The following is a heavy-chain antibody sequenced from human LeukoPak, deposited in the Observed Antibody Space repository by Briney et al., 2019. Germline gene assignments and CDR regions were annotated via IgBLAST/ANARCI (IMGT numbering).Heavy chain of an antibody. CDR3: ARAPLRHYYDSSGYTNWFDP. D-gene: IGHD3-22*01. V-gene: IGHV4-30-2*01. CDR2: IYHSGST. Sequence: NPSETLSLTCAVSGGSISSGGYSWSWIRQPPGKGLEWIGYIYHSGSTNYNPSLKSRVTISVDTSKNQFSLKLSSVTAADTAVYYCARAPLRHYYDSSGYTNWFDPWGQGTLVTVSS. CDR1: GGSISSGGYS. J-gene: IGHJ5*02.